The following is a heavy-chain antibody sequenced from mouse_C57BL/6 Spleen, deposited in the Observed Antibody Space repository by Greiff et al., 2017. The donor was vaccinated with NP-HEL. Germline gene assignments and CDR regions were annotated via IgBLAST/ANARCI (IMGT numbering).Heavy chain of an antibody. CDR3: ASHYGNYEYFDV. CDR1: GYTFTSYW. J-gene: IGHJ1*03. Sequence: QVQLQQPGAELVKPGASVKLSCKASGYTFTSYWMHWVKQRPGQGLEWIGMIHPNSGSTNYNEKFKSKATLTVDKSSSTAYMQLSSLTSEDSAVYYCASHYGNYEYFDVWGTGTTVTVSS. V-gene: IGHV1-64*01. CDR2: IHPNSGST. D-gene: IGHD2-1*01.